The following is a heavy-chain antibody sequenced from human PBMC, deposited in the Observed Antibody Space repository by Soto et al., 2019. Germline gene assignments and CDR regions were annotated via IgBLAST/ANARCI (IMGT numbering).Heavy chain of an antibody. D-gene: IGHD3-10*01. V-gene: IGHV3-33*01. J-gene: IGHJ6*02. Sequence: GGSLRLSCAASGFTFSSYGMHWVRQAPGKGLEWVAVIWYDGSNKYYADSVKGRFTISRANSKNTLYLQINSLRAVDTAVYYCARDCCKYGSGIPGRDYYGMDVWGQGTTVTVSS. CDR3: ARDCCKYGSGIPGRDYYGMDV. CDR2: IWYDGSNK. CDR1: GFTFSSYG.